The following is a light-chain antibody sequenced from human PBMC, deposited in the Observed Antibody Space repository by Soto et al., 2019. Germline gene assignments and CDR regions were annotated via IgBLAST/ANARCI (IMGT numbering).Light chain of an antibody. CDR2: DAS. CDR3: QQRRNWPPWT. Sequence: EIVLRQSPATLSLSPGERATLSCRASQSVSSYLAWYQQKPGQAPRLLIYDASNRATGIPARFSGSGSGTDFTLTISSLEPEDFAVYYCQQRRNWPPWTFGQGTKVDIK. J-gene: IGKJ1*01. CDR1: QSVSSY. V-gene: IGKV3-11*01.